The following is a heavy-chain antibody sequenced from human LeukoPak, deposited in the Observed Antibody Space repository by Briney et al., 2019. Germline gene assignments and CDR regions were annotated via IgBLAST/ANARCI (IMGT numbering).Heavy chain of an antibody. Sequence: GGSLRLSCAAPGFTFSSYAMSWVRQAPGKGLEWVSAISGSGGSTCYADSVKGRFTISRDNSKNTLYLQMNSLRAEDTAVYYCAKVEATGVYYYYYYGMDVWGQGTTVTVSS. V-gene: IGHV3-23*01. D-gene: IGHD1-26*01. J-gene: IGHJ6*02. CDR1: GFTFSSYA. CDR3: AKVEATGVYYYYYYGMDV. CDR2: ISGSGGST.